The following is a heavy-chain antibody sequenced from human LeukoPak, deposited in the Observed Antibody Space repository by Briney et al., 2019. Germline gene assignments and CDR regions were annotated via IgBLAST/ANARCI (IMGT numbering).Heavy chain of an antibody. D-gene: IGHD5-12*01. CDR2: INAGNGNT. V-gene: IGHV1-3*01. Sequence: ASVKVSCKASGYTFTSYAMHWVRQAPGQRLEWMGWINAGNGNTKYSQKFQGRVTITRDTSASTAYMELSSLRSEDTAAYYCARDLLVATRPLHYWGQGTLVTVSS. CDR1: GYTFTSYA. CDR3: ARDLLVATRPLHY. J-gene: IGHJ4*02.